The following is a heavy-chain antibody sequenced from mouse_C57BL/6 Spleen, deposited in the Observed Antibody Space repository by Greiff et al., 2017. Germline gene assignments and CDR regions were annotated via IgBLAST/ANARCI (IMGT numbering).Heavy chain of an antibody. CDR2: INPGSGGT. CDR1: GYAFTNYL. V-gene: IGHV1-54*01. D-gene: IGHD2-1*01. J-gene: IGHJ2*01. Sequence: VQLQESGAELVRPGTSVKVSCKASGYAFTNYLIEWVKQRPGQGLEWIGVINPGSGGTNYNEKFKGKATLTADKSSSTAYMQLSSLTSEDSAVYFCARGFYYGNQYYFDYWGQGTTLTVSS. CDR3: ARGFYYGNQYYFDY.